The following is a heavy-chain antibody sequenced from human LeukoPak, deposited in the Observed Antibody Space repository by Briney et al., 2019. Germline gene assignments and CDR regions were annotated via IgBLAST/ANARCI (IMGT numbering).Heavy chain of an antibody. CDR2: INPSGGGT. D-gene: IGHD1-1*01. CDR1: GYTFTSYY. J-gene: IGHJ4*02. V-gene: IGHV1-46*01. CDR3: ARDTPPVYNWNDAPFDY. Sequence: ASVKVSCKASGYTFTSYYLHWVRQAPGQGLEWMGLINPSGGGTTYAQKFQGRVTMTRDTSTGTVYMELSSLRFEDTAIYYCARDTPPVYNWNDAPFDYWGQGTLVTVSS.